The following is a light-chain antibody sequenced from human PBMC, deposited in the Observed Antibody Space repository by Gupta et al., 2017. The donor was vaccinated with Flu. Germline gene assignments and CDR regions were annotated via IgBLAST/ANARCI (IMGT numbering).Light chain of an antibody. V-gene: IGKV1-5*03. CDR2: KAS. CDR1: QSISSW. J-gene: IGKJ5*01. CDR3: QQHNYYPFT. Sequence: DIDLTRSPSTLSPSVGDIVTISCRASQSISSWLVWYHQKPGSAPKLLIYKASSLKSGVPSRFSGSGTGTEFTLTISSLQPDDFATYNCQQHNYYPFTLGQGSPMDI.